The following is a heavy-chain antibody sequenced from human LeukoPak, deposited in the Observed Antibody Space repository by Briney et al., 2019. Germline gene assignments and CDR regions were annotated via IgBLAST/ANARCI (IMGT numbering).Heavy chain of an antibody. V-gene: IGHV3-30*02. CDR2: IRYDGSNK. D-gene: IGHD3-10*01. J-gene: IGHJ6*03. CDR3: AKDGYYGSGNPYYYYYYMDV. CDR1: GFTFSSYG. Sequence: GGSLRLSCAASGFTFSSYGMHWVRQAPGKGLEWVAFIRYDGSNKYYADSVKGRFTISRDNSKNTLYLQMNSLRAEDTAVYYCAKDGYYGSGNPYYYYYYMDVWGKGTTVTISS.